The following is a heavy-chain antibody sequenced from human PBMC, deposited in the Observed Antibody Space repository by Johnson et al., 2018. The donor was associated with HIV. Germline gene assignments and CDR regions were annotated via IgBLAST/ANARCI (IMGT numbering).Heavy chain of an antibody. V-gene: IGHV3-66*02. CDR1: GFTFSSYA. CDR2: IYSGGSR. CDR3: ARVSLAYSYGYDALDI. D-gene: IGHD5-18*01. Sequence: MQLVESGGGLVKPGGSLRLSCAASGFTFSSYAMSWVRQAPGKGLEWVSVIYSGGSRHYRVSVKGRFTISRDSSKNTLFLQLNSLRPEDTAVYYCARVSLAYSYGYDALDIWGQGTMVTVSA. J-gene: IGHJ3*02.